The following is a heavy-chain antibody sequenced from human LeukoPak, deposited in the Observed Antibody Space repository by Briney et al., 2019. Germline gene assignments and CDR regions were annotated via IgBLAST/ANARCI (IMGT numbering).Heavy chain of an antibody. CDR3: ARYRATTFGYYYYYYMDV. V-gene: IGHV3-48*04. Sequence: GGSLRLSCAASGFTFSSYSMNWVRQAPGKGLEWVSYISSSSSTIYYADSVKGRFTISRDNAKNSLYLQMNSLRAEDTAVYYCARYRATTFGYYYYYYMDVWGKGTTVTVSS. D-gene: IGHD3-16*01. J-gene: IGHJ6*03. CDR1: GFTFSSYS. CDR2: ISSSSSTI.